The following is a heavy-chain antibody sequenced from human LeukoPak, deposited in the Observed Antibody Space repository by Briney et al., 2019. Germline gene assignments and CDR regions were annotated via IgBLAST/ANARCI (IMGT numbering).Heavy chain of an antibody. J-gene: IGHJ4*02. D-gene: IGHD2-15*01. CDR3: ARGPYCSGGTSYSQYYDY. Sequence: ASVKVSCKASDYTFTSYGISWVRQTPGQGLEWMGWVSTYNGNTNYAQKLQGRVTMTTDTSTSTAYMELRSLRSDDTAVYYCARGPYCSGGTSYSQYYDYWGQGTLVIVSS. CDR1: DYTFTSYG. CDR2: VSTYNGNT. V-gene: IGHV1-18*01.